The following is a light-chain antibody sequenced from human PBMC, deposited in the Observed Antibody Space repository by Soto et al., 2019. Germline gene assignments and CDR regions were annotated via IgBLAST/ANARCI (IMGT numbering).Light chain of an antibody. CDR3: QQRSNWPPT. CDR1: QSVSSY. V-gene: IGKV3-11*01. J-gene: IGKJ5*01. CDR2: DAS. Sequence: EIVLTQSPATMSLSPGERANLYCRASQSVSSYLAWYQQKPGQAPRLLIYDASNRATGIPARFSGSGSGTDFTLTISSLEPEEFAVYYCQQRSNWPPTFGQGKRLEIK.